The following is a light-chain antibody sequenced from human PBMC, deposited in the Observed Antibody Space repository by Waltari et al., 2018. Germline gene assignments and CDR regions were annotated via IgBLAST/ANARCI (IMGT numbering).Light chain of an antibody. CDR1: QSVSSN. CDR3: QQYNNWPYT. Sequence: EIVMTQSPASLSVSPGERATLSCRASQSVSSNLAWYQQKPGQAPTLLIYGASTRATGIPAGFSGSGSGTEFTLTISSLQSEDFAVYYCQQYNNWPYTFGQGTKLEI. CDR2: GAS. J-gene: IGKJ2*01. V-gene: IGKV3-15*01.